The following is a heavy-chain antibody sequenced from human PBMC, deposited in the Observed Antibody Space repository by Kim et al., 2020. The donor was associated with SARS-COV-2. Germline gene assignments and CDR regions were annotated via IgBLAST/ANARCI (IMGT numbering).Heavy chain of an antibody. CDR2: INGGGTRT. Sequence: GGSLRLSCAASGFAFSNYAMSWVRQAPGKGLEWVSAINGGGTRTYYADSVKGRFTISRDNSKDTLYLQVNSLKAEDTALYYCAKDLDATLPQVDGLNVWGQGTMVTVSS. D-gene: IGHD1-26*01. J-gene: IGHJ3*01. CDR3: AKDLDATLPQVDGLNV. CDR1: GFAFSNYA. V-gene: IGHV3-23*01.